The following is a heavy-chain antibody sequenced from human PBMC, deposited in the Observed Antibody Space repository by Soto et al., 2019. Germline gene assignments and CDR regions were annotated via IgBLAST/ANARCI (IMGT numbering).Heavy chain of an antibody. J-gene: IGHJ6*03. CDR1: GFTFSSYA. CDR2: ISGSGDNT. Sequence: VQLLESGGGLVQPGGSLRLSCAAFGFTFSSYALNWVRQAPGKGLEWVSVISGSGDNTYYADSVKGRFTISRDNSKNTLYLQMNSLRAEDTAVYYCAKDLGTDDFWSAYYTYYYMDVWGKGTTVTVSS. CDR3: AKDLGTDDFWSAYYTYYYMDV. V-gene: IGHV3-23*01. D-gene: IGHD3-3*01.